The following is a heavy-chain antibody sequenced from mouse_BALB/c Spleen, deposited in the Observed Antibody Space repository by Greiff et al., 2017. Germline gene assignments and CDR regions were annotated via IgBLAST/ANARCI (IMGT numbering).Heavy chain of an antibody. CDR3: ARRVDVGYAMDY. V-gene: IGHV8-12*01. Sequence: QVQLKESGPGILQPSQTLSLTCSFSGFSLSTSGMGVSWIRQPSGKGLEWLAHIYWDDDKRYNPSLKSRLTISKDTSRNQVFLKITSVDTADTATYYCARRVDVGYAMDYWGQGTSVTVSS. CDR1: GFSLSTSGMG. J-gene: IGHJ4*01. CDR2: IYWDDDK.